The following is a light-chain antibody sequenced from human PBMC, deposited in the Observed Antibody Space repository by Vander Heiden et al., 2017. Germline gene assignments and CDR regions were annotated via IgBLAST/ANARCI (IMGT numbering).Light chain of an antibody. Sequence: DLQMTPSPSSLSASVGDRVTITCQASQDISNYLNWYQQKPGKAPKLLIYDASNLETGVPSRFSGSGSGTDFTFTISSLQPEDIATYYWQQYDNLPSFGGGTKVEIK. CDR2: DAS. CDR3: QQYDNLPS. V-gene: IGKV1-33*01. CDR1: QDISNY. J-gene: IGKJ4*01.